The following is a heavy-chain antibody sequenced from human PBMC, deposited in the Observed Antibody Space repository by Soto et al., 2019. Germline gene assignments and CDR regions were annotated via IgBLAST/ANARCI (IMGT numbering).Heavy chain of an antibody. D-gene: IGHD2-21*02. CDR1: VFTFSSYA. CDR2: ISGSGGST. J-gene: IGHJ2*01. V-gene: IGHV3-23*01. CDR3: ASAPEYCGGDCYSHWYFDL. Sequence: GWSLRLSCSASVFTFSSYAMSWCRQAPGKGLEWVSAISGSGGSTYYADSVKGRFTISRDNSKNTLYLQMNSLRAEDTAVYYCASAPEYCGGDCYSHWYFDLWGRGTLVTVSS.